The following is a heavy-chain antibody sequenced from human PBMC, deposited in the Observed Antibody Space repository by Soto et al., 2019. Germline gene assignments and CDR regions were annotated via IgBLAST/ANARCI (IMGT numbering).Heavy chain of an antibody. CDR1: GYTFTSYG. Sequence: QVQLVQSGAEVKKPGASVKVSCKASGYTFTSYGISWVRQAPGQGLEWMGWISAYNGNTNYAQKLGSRVTMTTDTSRSTAYMELRGVRSDDTALYYCARDQSGGGMDVWGQGTTVTVSS. CDR2: ISAYNGNT. V-gene: IGHV1-18*01. J-gene: IGHJ6*02. CDR3: ARDQSGGGMDV. D-gene: IGHD3-10*01.